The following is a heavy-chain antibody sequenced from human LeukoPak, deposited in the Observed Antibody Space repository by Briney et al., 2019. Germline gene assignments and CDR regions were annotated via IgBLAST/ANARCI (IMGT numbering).Heavy chain of an antibody. CDR3: ARRPVVLWGPASWYFDL. CDR2: ISGSGGST. V-gene: IGHV3-23*01. J-gene: IGHJ2*01. Sequence: GGSLRLSCAASGFTFSSYAMSWVRQAPGKGLEWVSAISGSGGSTYYADSVKGRFTISRDNSKNTLYLQMNSLRAEDTAVYYCARRPVVLWGPASWYFDLWGRGTLVTVSS. CDR1: GFTFSSYA. D-gene: IGHD3-10*01.